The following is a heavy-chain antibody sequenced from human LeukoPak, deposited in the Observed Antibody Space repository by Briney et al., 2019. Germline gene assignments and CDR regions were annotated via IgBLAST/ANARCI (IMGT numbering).Heavy chain of an antibody. V-gene: IGHV4-34*01. J-gene: IGHJ3*02. D-gene: IGHD4-17*01. CDR3: ARRSAVTTTLKGAFDI. CDR1: GGSFSGYY. Sequence: PSETLSLTCAVYGGSFSGYYWSWIRQPPGKGLEWIGEINHSGSTNYNPSLKSRVTISVDTSKNQFSLKLSSVTAADTAVYYCARRSAVTTTLKGAFDIWGQGTMVTVSS. CDR2: INHSGST.